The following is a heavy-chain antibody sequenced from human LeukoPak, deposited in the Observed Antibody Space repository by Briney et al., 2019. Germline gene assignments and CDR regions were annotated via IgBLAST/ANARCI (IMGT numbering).Heavy chain of an antibody. D-gene: IGHD3-10*01. CDR3: ARGGLEIYYGSGRIPDFDI. CDR1: GFTFSSYS. Sequence: GGSLRLSCAASGFTFSSYSMNWVRQAPGKGLEWVSSISSSSSYIYYADSVKGRFTISRDNAKNSLYLQMNSLRAEDTAVYYCARGGLEIYYGSGRIPDFDIWGQGTMVTVSS. V-gene: IGHV3-21*01. CDR2: ISSSSSYI. J-gene: IGHJ3*02.